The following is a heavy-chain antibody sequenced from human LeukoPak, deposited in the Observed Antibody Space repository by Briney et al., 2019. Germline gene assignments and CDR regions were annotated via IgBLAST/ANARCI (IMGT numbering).Heavy chain of an antibody. D-gene: IGHD3-9*01. CDR2: ISYDGSNK. CDR1: GFTFSSYA. CDR3: ARAMYYDILTGYHAIDY. Sequence: GGSLRLSCAASGFTFSSYAMTWVRQAPGKGLEWVAVISYDGSNKYYADSVKGRFTISRDNSKNTLYLQMNSLRAEDTAVYYCARAMYYDILTGYHAIDYWGQGTLVTVSS. V-gene: IGHV3-30*03. J-gene: IGHJ4*02.